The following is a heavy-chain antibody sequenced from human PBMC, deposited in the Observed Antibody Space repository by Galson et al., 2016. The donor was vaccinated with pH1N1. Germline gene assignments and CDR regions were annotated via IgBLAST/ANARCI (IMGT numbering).Heavy chain of an antibody. Sequence: SVKVSCKASGGTFSNSAISWVRQAPGQGLEWMGGISPIFGSINYAQRFQGRLTITADKFTNTAYMDMSGLRFEDTAIYYCATAGPLVREILYYSYAMDVWGQGTTVTVSS. CDR2: ISPIFGSI. D-gene: IGHD3-10*01. CDR3: ATAGPLVREILYYSYAMDV. J-gene: IGHJ6*02. CDR1: GGTFSNSA. V-gene: IGHV1-69*06.